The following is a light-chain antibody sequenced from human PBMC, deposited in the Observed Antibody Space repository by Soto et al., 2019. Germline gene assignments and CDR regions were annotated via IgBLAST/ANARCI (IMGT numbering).Light chain of an antibody. CDR1: QSPSGY. J-gene: IGKJ1*01. V-gene: IGKV3-11*01. CDR3: QQGSTLPT. CDR2: DAS. Sequence: EIVLTQSPATLSLSPGERATLSCRASQSPSGYLAWYQQRPGQAPRLLIYDASSRANSIPARFTGSGSGTDFSLTISSLEPEDFLVYYRQQGSTLPTFGQGTRVDIK.